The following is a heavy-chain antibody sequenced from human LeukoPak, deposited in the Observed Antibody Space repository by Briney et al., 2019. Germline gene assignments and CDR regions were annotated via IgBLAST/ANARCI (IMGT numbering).Heavy chain of an antibody. D-gene: IGHD3-10*01. Sequence: GGSLRLSCAASGFTFSSYALHWVRQAPGKGLEWLTAILRWKQYYADSVRGRFTISRDDSKSTLYLQMTSLRAEDTAVYYCARALFGSGSPPLYWGQGTLVTVST. CDR3: ARALFGSGSPPLY. J-gene: IGHJ4*02. V-gene: IGHV3-30-3*01. CDR1: GFTFSSYA. CDR2: ILRWKQY.